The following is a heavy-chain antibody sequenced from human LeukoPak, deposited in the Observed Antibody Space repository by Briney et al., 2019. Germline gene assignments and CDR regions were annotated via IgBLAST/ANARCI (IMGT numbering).Heavy chain of an antibody. CDR2: IYSCGST. D-gene: IGHD3-22*01. CDR3: AKSPAKIVVVDNWFDP. J-gene: IGHJ5*02. CDR1: GFTVSSNY. Sequence: GGSLRLSCAASGFTVSSNYMSWVRQAPGKGLEWVSVIYSCGSTYYADSVKGRFTISRDNSKNTLYLQMNSLRAEDTAVYYCAKSPAKIVVVDNWFDPWGQGTLVTVSS. V-gene: IGHV3-53*01.